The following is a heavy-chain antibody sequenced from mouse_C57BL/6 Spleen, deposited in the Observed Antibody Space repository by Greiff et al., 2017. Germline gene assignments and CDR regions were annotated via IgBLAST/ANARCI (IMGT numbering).Heavy chain of an antibody. CDR3: SGKEPSYYGGFDY. Sequence: EVKVVESGGGLVQPGGSMKLSCAASGFTFSDACMDWVRQSPEKGPEWVAEIRNKANNHATYYAASVKGRFTISRDDTKSSVYLQMNSLRAEEACISYCSGKEPSYYGGFDYWGQGTTLTVSS. CDR2: IRNKANNHAT. D-gene: IGHD1-1*02. J-gene: IGHJ2*01. CDR1: GFTFSDAC. V-gene: IGHV6-6*01.